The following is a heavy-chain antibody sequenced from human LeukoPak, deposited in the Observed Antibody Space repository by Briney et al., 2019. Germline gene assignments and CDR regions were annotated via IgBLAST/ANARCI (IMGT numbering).Heavy chain of an antibody. J-gene: IGHJ1*01. D-gene: IGHD6-13*01. Sequence: GGSLRPSRAGSGFTLSRYAMSWVRQAPGEGLGWVSAISGSGGSTYYADSVKGRFTISRDNSKNTLYLQMNSLRAEDTAVYYCAKDREYSSSWYGQRDFQHWGQGTLVTVSS. V-gene: IGHV3-23*01. CDR1: GFTLSRYA. CDR2: ISGSGGST. CDR3: AKDREYSSSWYGQRDFQH.